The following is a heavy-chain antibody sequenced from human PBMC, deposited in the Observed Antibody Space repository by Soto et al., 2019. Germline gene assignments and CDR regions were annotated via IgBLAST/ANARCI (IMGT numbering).Heavy chain of an antibody. Sequence: EVQLLESGGGLVQPGGSLRLSCAASGFTFSSYAMSWVRQAPGKGLEWVSAISGSGGSTYYADSVKGRFTISRDNSKNTLYLEMNSLRAEDTAVYYCAKRGRWRQVAADYFDYWGQGTLVTVSS. J-gene: IGHJ4*02. D-gene: IGHD3-16*01. V-gene: IGHV3-23*01. CDR2: ISGSGGST. CDR1: GFTFSSYA. CDR3: AKRGRWRQVAADYFDY.